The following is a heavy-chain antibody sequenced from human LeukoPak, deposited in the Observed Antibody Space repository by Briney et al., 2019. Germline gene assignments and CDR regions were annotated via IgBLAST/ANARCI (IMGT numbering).Heavy chain of an antibody. D-gene: IGHD3-9*01. J-gene: IGHJ4*02. Sequence: ASVKVSCKASGYTFTSYYMHWVQQAPGQGLEWMGIINPSGGSTSYAQKFQGRVTMTRDMSTSTVYMELSSLRSEDTAVYYCARVQRGLLDPFDYWGQGTLVTVSS. CDR1: GYTFTSYY. CDR3: ARVQRGLLDPFDY. V-gene: IGHV1-46*01. CDR2: INPSGGST.